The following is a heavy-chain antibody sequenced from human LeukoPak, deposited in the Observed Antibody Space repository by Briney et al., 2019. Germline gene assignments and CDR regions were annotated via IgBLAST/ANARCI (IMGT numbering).Heavy chain of an antibody. CDR3: GSGGDCSSTSCLPPGV. CDR1: GYTFTSYG. D-gene: IGHD2-2*01. CDR2: ISAYNGNT. Sequence: ASVKVSCKASGYTFTSYGISWVRQAPGQGLEWMGWISAYNGNTNYAQKLQGRVTMTTDTSTSTAYMELRSLRSDDTAVYYCGSGGDCSSTSCLPPGVWGKGTTVTVSS. V-gene: IGHV1-18*01. J-gene: IGHJ6*04.